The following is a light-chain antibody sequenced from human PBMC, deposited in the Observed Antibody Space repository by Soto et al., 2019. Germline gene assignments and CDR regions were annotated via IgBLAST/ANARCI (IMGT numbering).Light chain of an antibody. CDR2: KAS. CDR3: QQYNSYWT. Sequence: DIPMTQSPSTVSASVGDRVTITCRASQSISSWLAWYQQKPGKAPKLLIYKASSLESGVPSRFSGSGSGTEFTLTISSLQPDDFATYYCQQYNSYWTFGQGTKVEI. V-gene: IGKV1-5*03. CDR1: QSISSW. J-gene: IGKJ1*01.